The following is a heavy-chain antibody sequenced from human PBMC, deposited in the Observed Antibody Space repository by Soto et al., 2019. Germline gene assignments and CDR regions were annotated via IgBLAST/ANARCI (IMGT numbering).Heavy chain of an antibody. CDR2: ISTYNDNT. V-gene: IGHV1-18*01. CDR3: ARDWYCSGGSCSDCFDP. D-gene: IGHD2-15*01. Sequence: ASVKVSCKASGYTFSNYGISWVRQAPGQGLEWMGWISTYNDNTKYAQKLQGRVTMTTDTSTSTALMELRSLRSDDTAVYYCARDWYCSGGSCSDCFDPWGQGALVTVSS. CDR1: GYTFSNYG. J-gene: IGHJ5*02.